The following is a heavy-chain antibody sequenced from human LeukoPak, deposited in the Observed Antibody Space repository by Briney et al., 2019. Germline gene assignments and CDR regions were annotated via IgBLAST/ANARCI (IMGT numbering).Heavy chain of an antibody. Sequence: GGSLRLSCAASGFTFSSYWMSWVRQAPGKGLEWVANIKQDGSEKYYVDSVKGRFTISRDNAKNSLYLQMNSLRAEDTAVYYWASGSRGSSSVWFDPWGQGTLVTVSS. CDR3: ASGSRGSSSVWFDP. CDR2: IKQDGSEK. D-gene: IGHD6-6*01. V-gene: IGHV3-7*01. J-gene: IGHJ5*02. CDR1: GFTFSSYW.